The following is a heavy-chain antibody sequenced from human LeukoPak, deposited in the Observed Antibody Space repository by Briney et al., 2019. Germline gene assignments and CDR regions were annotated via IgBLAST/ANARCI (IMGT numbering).Heavy chain of an antibody. Sequence: SETLSLTCAVSGYSVASAYYWGWIRQAPGQGLEWIGSMHHSGSDYYNPSPKSRVTISMDTSKNQFSLNLRFVTAADGAVYYCAGLGYCSSTSCYVQLWGQGTPVTVSS. CDR3: AGLGYCSSTSCYVQL. CDR1: GYSVASAYY. J-gene: IGHJ4*02. CDR2: MHHSGSD. V-gene: IGHV4-38-2*01. D-gene: IGHD2-2*01.